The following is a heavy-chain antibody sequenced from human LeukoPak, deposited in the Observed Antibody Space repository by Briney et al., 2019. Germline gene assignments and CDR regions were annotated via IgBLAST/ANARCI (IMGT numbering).Heavy chain of an antibody. CDR2: INHSGST. D-gene: IGHD6-6*01. Sequence: SETLSLTCAVYGGSFSGYYWSWIRQPPGKGLEWIGEINHSGSTNYNPSLKSRVTISVDTSRNQFSLKLSSVTAADTAVYYCARGVAARRGRTFDYWGQGTLVTVSS. V-gene: IGHV4-34*01. CDR1: GGSFSGYY. CDR3: ARGVAARRGRTFDY. J-gene: IGHJ4*02.